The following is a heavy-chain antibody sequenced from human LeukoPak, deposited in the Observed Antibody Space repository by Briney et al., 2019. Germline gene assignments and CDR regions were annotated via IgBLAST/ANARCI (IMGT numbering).Heavy chain of an antibody. CDR1: GFTFSNYA. J-gene: IGHJ6*02. D-gene: IGHD1-14*01. CDR2: IWYDGSNK. Sequence: PGGSLRLSCAASGFTFSNYAMHWVRQAPGKGLEWVAVIWYDGSNKYYADSVKGRFTISRDNSKNTLYLQMNSLRAEDTAVYYCARDRRKLDVWGQGTTVTVSS. V-gene: IGHV3-33*08. CDR3: ARDRRKLDV.